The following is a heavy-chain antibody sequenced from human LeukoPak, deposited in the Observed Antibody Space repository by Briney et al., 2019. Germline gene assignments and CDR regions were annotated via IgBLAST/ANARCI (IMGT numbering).Heavy chain of an antibody. CDR3: ARDPSRIVGATTSGY. CDR2: ISSSSSYI. Sequence: GGSLRLSCAASGFTFSSYRMNWVRQAPGKGLEWVSSISSSSSYIYYADSVKGRFTISRDNAKNSLYLQMNSLRAEDTAVYYCARDPSRIVGATTSGYWGQGTLVTVSS. CDR1: GFTFSSYR. D-gene: IGHD1-26*01. V-gene: IGHV3-21*01. J-gene: IGHJ4*02.